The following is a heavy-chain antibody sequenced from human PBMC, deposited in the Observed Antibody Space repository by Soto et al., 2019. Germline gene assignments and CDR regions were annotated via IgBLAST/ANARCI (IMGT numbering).Heavy chain of an antibody. J-gene: IGHJ6*02. V-gene: IGHV5-10-1*01. CDR1: GYSFTSYW. CDR2: IDPSDSYT. CDR3: ANSYGSGSYPHYYYGMDV. Sequence: PGESLKISCKGSGYSFTSYWISWVRQMPGKGLEWMGRIDPSDSYTNYSPSFQGHVTISADKSISTAYLQWSSLKASDTAMYYCANSYGSGSYPHYYYGMDVWGQGTTVTVSS. D-gene: IGHD3-10*01.